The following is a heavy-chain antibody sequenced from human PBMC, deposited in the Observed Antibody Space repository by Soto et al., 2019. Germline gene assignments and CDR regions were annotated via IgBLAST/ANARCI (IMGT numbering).Heavy chain of an antibody. CDR2: MSHSGGT. J-gene: IGHJ3*02. CDR3: ARVKRGTATTVVDAFDI. D-gene: IGHD1-1*01. Sequence: QVQLQQWGAGLLKPSETLSLTCAVYGGFVSSGTYYWSWIRQPPGKGLEWIGEMSHSGGTHFNPSLKSRVTISVDTSKNQFSLKMSSVTAADTALHYCARVKRGTATTVVDAFDIWGPGTMVTVSS. CDR1: GGFVSSGTYY. V-gene: IGHV4-34*01.